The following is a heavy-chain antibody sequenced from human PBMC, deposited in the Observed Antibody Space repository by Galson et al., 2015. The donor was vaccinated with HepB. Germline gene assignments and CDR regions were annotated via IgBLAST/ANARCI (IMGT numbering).Heavy chain of an antibody. J-gene: IGHJ4*02. Sequence: SLRLSCAASGFTFSSYCMNWVRQAPGKGLEWVSSISSSSSYIYYADSVKGRFTISRDNAKNSLYLQMNSLRAEDTAVYYCAREGEGVWGSYRSVDYWGQGTLVTVSS. D-gene: IGHD3-16*02. CDR2: ISSSSSYI. V-gene: IGHV3-21*01. CDR1: GFTFSSYC. CDR3: AREGEGVWGSYRSVDY.